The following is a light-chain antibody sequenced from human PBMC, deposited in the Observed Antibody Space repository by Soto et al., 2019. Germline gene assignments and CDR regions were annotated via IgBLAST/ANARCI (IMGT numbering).Light chain of an antibody. CDR1: QSVSSS. CDR2: GSS. V-gene: IGKV3-15*01. CDR3: QQYNSWPPLT. J-gene: IGKJ4*01. Sequence: EIVMTQSPLTLSVSPGERATLSCRASQSVSSSLAWYQQKPGQAPRLLIYGSSTRATGIPARFSGSGSGTEFPLTINSLQSEDFAVYYCQQYNSWPPLTFGGGTKVEIK.